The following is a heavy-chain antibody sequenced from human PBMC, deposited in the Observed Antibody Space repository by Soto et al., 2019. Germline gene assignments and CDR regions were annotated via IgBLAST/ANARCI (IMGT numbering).Heavy chain of an antibody. J-gene: IGHJ4*02. Sequence: DVQLVESGGGLVQPGGSLRLSCAASGFSFSSYSMNWVRQAPGKGLEWLSYIPTSSSPTYYADSVKGRFTISRDNAKNSLYLHMNSLRAEDTGVYYCVRDADKVPSGQDMVHGDYWGQGTLVTVSS. CDR1: GFSFSSYS. D-gene: IGHD5-12*01. V-gene: IGHV3-48*01. CDR2: IPTSSSPT. CDR3: VRDADKVPSGQDMVHGDY.